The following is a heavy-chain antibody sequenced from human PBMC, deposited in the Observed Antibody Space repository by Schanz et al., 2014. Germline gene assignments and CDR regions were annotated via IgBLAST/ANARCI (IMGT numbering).Heavy chain of an antibody. CDR1: GASISSSNW. V-gene: IGHV4-4*02. D-gene: IGHD4-4*01. CDR2: LYHSGNT. CDR3: ARGNNFDYSGAFFNYYYCYIDV. Sequence: QVQLQESGPGLVKPSGTLSLTCAVSGASISSSNWWSWVRQPPGKGLEWIRELYHSGNTIYNASLKSRVAISVDSSKIQFSQKLSSVTAAATAVYYCARGNNFDYSGAFFNYYYCYIDVWGKGTTVTVSS. J-gene: IGHJ6*03.